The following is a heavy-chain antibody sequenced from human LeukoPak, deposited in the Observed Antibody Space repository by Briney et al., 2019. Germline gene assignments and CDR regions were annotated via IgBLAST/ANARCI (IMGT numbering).Heavy chain of an antibody. CDR3: ARHRRLSYFDY. CDR2: IYYSGST. V-gene: IGHV4-39*01. J-gene: IGHJ4*02. Sequence: PSETLSLTCTVSGGSISSSSYYWGWIRQPPGKGLEWIGNIYYSGSTYYNPSLKSRVTISVDTSKNQFSPKLSSVTAADTAVYFRARHRRLSYFDYWGQGTLVTVSS. CDR1: GGSISSSSYY. D-gene: IGHD2/OR15-2a*01.